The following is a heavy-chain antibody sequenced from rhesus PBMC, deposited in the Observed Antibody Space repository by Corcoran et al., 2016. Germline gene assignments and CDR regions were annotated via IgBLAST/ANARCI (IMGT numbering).Heavy chain of an antibody. CDR2: IGGSSGTS. Sequence: QVQLQESGPGLVKHSETLSLTCAVSGGSLRGSYWTWIRQPPGKGLEWIGYIGGSSGTSYYSPSLKSRVSFSTDTSKNQFSLKLRSVTAADTAAYYGARTVSYSSWAGTFDFWGQGLRVTVSS. J-gene: IGHJ3*01. D-gene: IGHD6-13*01. V-gene: IGHV4-165*02. CDR3: ARTVSYSSWAGTFDF. CDR1: GGSLRGSY.